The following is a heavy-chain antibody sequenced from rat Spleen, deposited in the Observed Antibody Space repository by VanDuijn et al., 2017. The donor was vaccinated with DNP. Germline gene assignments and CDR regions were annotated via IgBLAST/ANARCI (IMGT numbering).Heavy chain of an antibody. Sequence: EVQLQESGPGLVKPSQSLSLTCSVTDYSLTSNYWGWIRKFPGNKMEWMAYISYSGITGFNPSLKSRISITRDTSKNQFFLQLNSVTTEATAIYYCARSDYYGSYRPFTYWGQGTLVTVSS. CDR3: ARSDYYGSYRPFTY. CDR2: ISYSGIT. J-gene: IGHJ3*01. V-gene: IGHV3-1*01. D-gene: IGHD1-2*01. CDR1: DYSLTSNY.